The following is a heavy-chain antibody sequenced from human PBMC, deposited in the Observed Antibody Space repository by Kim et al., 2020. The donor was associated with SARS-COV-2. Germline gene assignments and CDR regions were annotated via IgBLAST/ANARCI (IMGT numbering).Heavy chain of an antibody. Sequence: SETLSLTCTVSGGSISSYYWSWIRQPPGKGLEWIGYIYYSGSTNYNPSLKSRVTISVDTSKNQFSLKLSSVTAADTAVYYCAREDGYKLGRAFDIWGQGTMVTVSS. CDR3: AREDGYKLGRAFDI. D-gene: IGHD5-12*01. CDR1: GGSISSYY. CDR2: IYYSGST. J-gene: IGHJ3*02. V-gene: IGHV4-59*01.